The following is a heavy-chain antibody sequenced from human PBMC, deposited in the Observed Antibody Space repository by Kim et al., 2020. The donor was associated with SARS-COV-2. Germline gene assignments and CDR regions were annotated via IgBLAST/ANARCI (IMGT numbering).Heavy chain of an antibody. V-gene: IGHV1-2*02. J-gene: IGHJ4*02. CDR3: ARETYGGNSWGFDY. Sequence: ASVKVSCKASGYTFTGYYMHWVRQAPGQGLEWMGWINPNSGGTNYAQKFQGRVTMTRDTSISTAYMELSRLRSDDTAVYYCARETYGGNSWGFDYWGQGTLVTVSS. CDR2: INPNSGGT. CDR1: GYTFTGYY. D-gene: IGHD4-17*01.